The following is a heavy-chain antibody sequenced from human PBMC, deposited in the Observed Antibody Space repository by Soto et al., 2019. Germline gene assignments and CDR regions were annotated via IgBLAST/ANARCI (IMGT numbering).Heavy chain of an antibody. J-gene: IGHJ6*02. Sequence: SQTLSLTCAISGDSVSSNSAAWNWIRQSPSRGLEWLGRTYYRSKWYNDYAVSVKSRITINPDTSKNQFSLQLNSVTPEDTAVYYCARGSGSWYRYLNYGMDVWGQGTTVTVSS. V-gene: IGHV6-1*01. D-gene: IGHD6-13*01. CDR1: GDSVSSNSAA. CDR3: ARGSGSWYRYLNYGMDV. CDR2: TYYRSKWYN.